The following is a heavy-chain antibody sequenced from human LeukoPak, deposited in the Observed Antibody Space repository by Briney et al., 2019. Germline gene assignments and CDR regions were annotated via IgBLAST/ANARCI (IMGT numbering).Heavy chain of an antibody. V-gene: IGHV4-34*01. D-gene: IGHD3-3*01. Sequence: SETLSLNGAGYGGSFSGYYWSWMRQPPGKGLEWIGEINHSGSTNYNPSLKSRVTISGDTSKNQFSLKLSSVTAADTAVYYCARVGSADITIFGVVIKVGAFDIWGQGTLVTVSS. J-gene: IGHJ3*02. CDR1: GGSFSGYY. CDR3: ARVGSADITIFGVVIKVGAFDI. CDR2: INHSGST.